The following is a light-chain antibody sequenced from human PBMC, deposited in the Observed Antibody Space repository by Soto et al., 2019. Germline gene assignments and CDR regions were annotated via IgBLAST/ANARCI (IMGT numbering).Light chain of an antibody. CDR1: QSISSW. V-gene: IGKV1-5*03. CDR2: KAS. CDR3: QHYNSYSEA. J-gene: IGKJ1*01. Sequence: DIQMTQSPSTLSASVGDRVTITRRASQSISSWLAWYQQTQGKAPKLLIYKASTLKSGVPSRFRGSGSGTEFTLPLSRLQPDDFETYYCQHYNSYSEAFGQGTKVDIK.